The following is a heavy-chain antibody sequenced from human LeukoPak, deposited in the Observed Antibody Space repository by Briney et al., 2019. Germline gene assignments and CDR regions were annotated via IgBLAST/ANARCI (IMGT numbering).Heavy chain of an antibody. V-gene: IGHV4-30-4*01. J-gene: IGHJ4*02. CDR3: ARGDKYCSGGSCYFIVPVPFDY. CDR2: IYYSGST. D-gene: IGHD2-15*01. Sequence: SETLSLTCTVSGGSISSGDYYWSWIRQPPGKGLEWIGYIYYSGSTNYNPSLKSRVTMSVDTSKNQFSLKLSSVTAADTAVYYCARGDKYCSGGSCYFIVPVPFDYWAREPWPPSPQ. CDR1: GGSISSGDYY.